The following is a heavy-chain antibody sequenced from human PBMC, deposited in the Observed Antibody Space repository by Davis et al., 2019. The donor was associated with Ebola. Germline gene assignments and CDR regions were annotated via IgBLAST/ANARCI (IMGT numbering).Heavy chain of an antibody. Sequence: PSETLSLTCAVYGGSFSGYYWSWIRQPAGKGLEWIGRIYTSGSTNYNPSLKSRVTISVDTSKNQFSLKLSSVTAADTAVYYCARASLRLIDYWGQGTLVTVSS. V-gene: IGHV4-59*10. J-gene: IGHJ4*02. D-gene: IGHD5-12*01. CDR1: GGSFSGYY. CDR3: ARASLRLIDY. CDR2: IYTSGST.